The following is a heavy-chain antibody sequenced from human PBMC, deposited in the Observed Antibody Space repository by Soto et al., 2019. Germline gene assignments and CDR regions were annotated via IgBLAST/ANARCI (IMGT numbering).Heavy chain of an antibody. D-gene: IGHD2-15*01. CDR2: INHSGST. CDR3: ARAGYCSGGSCFPAGRYYFDY. V-gene: IGHV4-34*01. CDR1: GGSFSGYY. Sequence: TLSLTCAVYGGSFSGYYWSWIRQPPGKGLEWIGEINHSGSTNYNPSLKSRVTISVDTSKNQFSLKLSSVTAADTAVYYCARAGYCSGGSCFPAGRYYFDYWGQGTLVTVSS. J-gene: IGHJ4*02.